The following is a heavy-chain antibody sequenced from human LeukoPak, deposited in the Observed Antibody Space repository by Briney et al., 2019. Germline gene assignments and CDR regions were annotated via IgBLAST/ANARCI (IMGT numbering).Heavy chain of an antibody. CDR2: INPSGGST. D-gene: IGHD2-15*01. CDR3: ARDMVARFDY. Sequence: ASVKVSCKATGYTFTSYYIHRVRQAPGQGVEWMGIINPSGGSTSYAQKFQGRVTMTRDTSTSTVYMELSSLRSEDTAVYYCARDMVARFDYWGQGTLVTVSS. J-gene: IGHJ4*02. V-gene: IGHV1-46*01. CDR1: GYTFTSYY.